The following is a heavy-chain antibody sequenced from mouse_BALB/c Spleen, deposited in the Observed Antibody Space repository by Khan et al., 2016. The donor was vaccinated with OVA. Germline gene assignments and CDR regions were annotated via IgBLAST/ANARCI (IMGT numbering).Heavy chain of an antibody. J-gene: IGHJ4*01. Sequence: QVQLKQSGPGLVQPSQSLSITCTVSGFSLTNYGVHWIRQSPGRGLEWLGLIWSGGYTDYNAAFISRLTISKDTTKSQVFFKMNSLQADDTAIYYCARKRGVHYNMDFWGQGSSVTVSS. CDR2: IWSGGYT. V-gene: IGHV2-2*01. CDR1: GFSLTNYG. CDR3: ARKRGVHYNMDF.